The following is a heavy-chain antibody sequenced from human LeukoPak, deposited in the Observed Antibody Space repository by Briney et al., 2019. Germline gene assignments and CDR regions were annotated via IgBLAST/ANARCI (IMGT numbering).Heavy chain of an antibody. V-gene: IGHV1-18*01. D-gene: IGHD3-22*01. CDR2: ISGYNGNT. CDR3: ARSYDSSGYASYGF. J-gene: IGHJ4*02. CDR1: GYTFTSYD. Sequence: ASVKVSCKASGYTFTSYDISWVRQAPGQGLEWMGWISGYNGNTNYAQRVQGRVTLTTDTSTSTAYMELRSLRSDDTAVYYCARSYDSSGYASYGFWGQGTLVAVSS.